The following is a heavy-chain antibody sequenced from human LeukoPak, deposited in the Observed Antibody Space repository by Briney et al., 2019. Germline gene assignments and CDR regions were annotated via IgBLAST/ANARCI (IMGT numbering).Heavy chain of an antibody. J-gene: IGHJ3*02. V-gene: IGHV1-2*02. CDR3: ARLGWELVRGAFDI. Sequence: ASVKVSCKASGYTFTGYYMHWVRQAPGQGLEWMGWINPNSGGTNYAQKFQGRVTMTGDTSISTAYMELSRLRSDDTAVYYCARLGWELVRGAFDIWGQGTMVTVSS. CDR2: INPNSGGT. CDR1: GYTFTGYY. D-gene: IGHD1-26*01.